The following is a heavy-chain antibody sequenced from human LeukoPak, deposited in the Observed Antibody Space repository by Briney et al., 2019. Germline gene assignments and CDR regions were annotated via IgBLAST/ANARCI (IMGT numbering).Heavy chain of an antibody. Sequence: GASRKISSRGPGYRFTEYWIGWVRPAPGKGLEWVAIIYRGGGKYYADSVKGRFTISRDNSKNTLYLQMNSLRAEDTAVYYCARDSGGSYYTDYWGQGTLVTVSS. CDR3: ARDSGGSYYTDY. J-gene: IGHJ4*02. D-gene: IGHD1-26*01. V-gene: IGHV3-66*01. CDR1: GYRFTEYW. CDR2: IYRGGGK.